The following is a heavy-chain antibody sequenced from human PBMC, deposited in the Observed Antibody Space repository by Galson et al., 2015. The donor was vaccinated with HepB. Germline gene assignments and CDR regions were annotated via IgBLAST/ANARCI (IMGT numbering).Heavy chain of an antibody. V-gene: IGHV1-46*01. D-gene: IGHD5-24*01. J-gene: IGHJ4*02. CDR1: GHTFTNYY. CDR2: INPSGGST. CDR3: ARVVEMATIDHYYFDY. Sequence: SVKVSCKASGHTFTNYYMHWVRQAPGQGLEWVGIINPSGGSTSYAQKFQGRVTMTRDTSTSTVNMELSSLRSEDTAVYYCARVVEMATIDHYYFDYWGQGTLVTVSS.